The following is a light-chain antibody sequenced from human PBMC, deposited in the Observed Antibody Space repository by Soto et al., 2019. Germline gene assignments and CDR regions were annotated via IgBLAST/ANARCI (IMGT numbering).Light chain of an antibody. CDR2: DVS. V-gene: IGLV2-14*03. J-gene: IGLJ1*01. CDR1: SSDVGTYNF. CDR3: SSYTGSTPYV. Sequence: QSALTQPASVSGSPGQSITISCTGTSSDVGTYNFVSWYQQHPGKAPKLMIFDVSNRPSGVSNRVSGSKSGNTASLTISGLQADDEDDYYCSSYTGSTPYVFASGTKLTVL.